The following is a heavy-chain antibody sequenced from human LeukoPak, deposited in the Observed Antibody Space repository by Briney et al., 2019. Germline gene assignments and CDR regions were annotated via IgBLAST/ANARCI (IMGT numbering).Heavy chain of an antibody. J-gene: IGHJ4*02. V-gene: IGHV5-51*01. CDR1: GYSFTSHG. Sequence: GESLKISCKASGYSFTSHGIAWVRQMAGKGLEWMAIIYPGDSRIRYNPSFKGQVTISADKSINTAYLQWTRLQASDTAIYYCARQGGDWEETYYFDFWGQGSLVTVSS. CDR2: IYPGDSRI. D-gene: IGHD1-26*01. CDR3: ARQGGDWEETYYFDF.